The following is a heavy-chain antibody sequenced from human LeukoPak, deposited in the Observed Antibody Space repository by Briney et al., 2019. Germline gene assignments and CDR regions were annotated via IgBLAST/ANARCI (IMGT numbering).Heavy chain of an antibody. CDR2: ISGSGDNT. Sequence: GGSLRLSCAASGFTFSSYAMSWVRQAPGKGLEWVSGISGSGDNTYYADSVKGWFTIFRDNSKNTLYVQVNSLGTEDTAAYYCAKNRPPNMVRGVIIHPEPSAPDCFHYWGQGTLVTVSS. D-gene: IGHD3-10*01. CDR1: GFTFSSYA. CDR3: AKNRPPNMVRGVIIHPEPSAPDCFHY. V-gene: IGHV3-23*01. J-gene: IGHJ4*02.